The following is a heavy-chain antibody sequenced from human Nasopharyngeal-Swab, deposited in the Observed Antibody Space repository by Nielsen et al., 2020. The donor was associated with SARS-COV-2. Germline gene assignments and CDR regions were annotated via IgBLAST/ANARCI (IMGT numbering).Heavy chain of an antibody. D-gene: IGHD5-18*01. J-gene: IGHJ4*02. CDR1: GDSISSSGYY. Sequence: SETLSLTCSVSGDSISSSGYYWGWVRQPPGKGLEWIGRLYYTGDTYYNPSLRGRVTLSVDTSKNQVSLKLSPVTAADTAIYYCARVVPARVTFNYWGQGLLVTVSS. V-gene: IGHV4-39*07. CDR2: LYYTGDT. CDR3: ARVVPARVTFNY.